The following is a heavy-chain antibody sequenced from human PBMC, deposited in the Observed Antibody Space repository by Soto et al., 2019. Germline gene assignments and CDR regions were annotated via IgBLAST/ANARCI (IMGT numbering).Heavy chain of an antibody. V-gene: IGHV1-2*06. CDR1: GYIFTDYY. Sequence: ASVKVSCKASGYIFTDYYMHWVRQAPGQGPEWMGHINPDNGGTTYAQNFQGRVTMTRDTSLSTAYMTLSRLGSDDTAVYYCARDRCTGESCYSGVWFDPWGQGTQVTVSS. J-gene: IGHJ5*02. D-gene: IGHD2-15*01. CDR3: ARDRCTGESCYSGVWFDP. CDR2: INPDNGGT.